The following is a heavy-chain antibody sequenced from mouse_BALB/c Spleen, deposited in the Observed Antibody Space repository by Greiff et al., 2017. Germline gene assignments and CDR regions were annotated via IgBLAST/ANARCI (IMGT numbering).Heavy chain of an antibody. Sequence: VQLQQSGPELVKPGASVKIPCKASGYTFTDYNMDWVKQSHGKSLEWIGDINPNNGGTIYNQKFKGKATLTVDKSSSTAYMELRSLTSEDTAVYYCARLAGTYWFADWGQGTLVTVSA. J-gene: IGHJ3*01. V-gene: IGHV1-18*01. CDR1: GYTFTDYN. CDR3: ARLAGTYWFAD. D-gene: IGHD4-1*01. CDR2: INPNNGGT.